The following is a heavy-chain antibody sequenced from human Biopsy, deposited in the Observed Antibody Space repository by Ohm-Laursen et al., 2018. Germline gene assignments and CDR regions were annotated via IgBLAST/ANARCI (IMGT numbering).Heavy chain of an antibody. CDR3: ARDNIPYWTSTSCDLFEMDV. J-gene: IGHJ6*02. D-gene: IGHD2-2*01. CDR1: DGSIDNYH. V-gene: IGHV4-59*12. Sequence: GTLSLTCNVSDGSIDNYHWTWIRQAPGKALEWIGSIPYRGSTYYNPSLKSRVTVSIHTSRNLSSLKLTSVTAVDTAVYYWARDNIPYWTSTSCDLFEMDVWGRETTVTVSS. CDR2: IPYRGST.